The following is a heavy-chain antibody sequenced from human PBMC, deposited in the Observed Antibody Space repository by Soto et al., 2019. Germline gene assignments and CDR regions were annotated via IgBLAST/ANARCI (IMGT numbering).Heavy chain of an antibody. CDR2: IYNRGST. CDR3: AREGCAGCSCNDVFDI. D-gene: IGHD2-15*01. V-gene: IGHV4-30-4*01. J-gene: IGHJ3*02. Sequence: QVQLQESGPGLVKPSQILSLTCTVSGGSISSGDNYWSWIRQPPGKGLQWIVYIYNRGSTYQNPSLKSCVTLLLDTSKNQFSLKLTSVTAADTAVYYCAREGCAGCSCNDVFDIWGQGTMVIVSS. CDR1: GGSISSGDNY.